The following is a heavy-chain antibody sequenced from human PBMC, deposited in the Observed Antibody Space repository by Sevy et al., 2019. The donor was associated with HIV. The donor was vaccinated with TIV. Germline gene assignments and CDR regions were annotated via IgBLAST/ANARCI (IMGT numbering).Heavy chain of an antibody. CDR3: AKDRGHGGKGTIWYFDY. CDR2: ISWNSGSI. CDR1: GFTFDDYA. V-gene: IGHV3-9*03. D-gene: IGHD2-15*01. Sequence: GGSLRLSCAASGFTFDDYAMHWVRQAPGKGLEWVPGISWNSGSIGYADSVKGRFTISSDNAKNSLYLLMISIRADDMALYYCAKDRGHGGKGTIWYFDYWGQGTLVTVSS. J-gene: IGHJ4*02.